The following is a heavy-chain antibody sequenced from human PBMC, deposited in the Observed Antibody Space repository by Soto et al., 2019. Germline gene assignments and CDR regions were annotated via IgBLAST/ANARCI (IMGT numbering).Heavy chain of an antibody. Sequence: GGSLRLSCTVSGFTFISYGVHWVRQATGKGLEWVAVIWYDGSNKYYADSVKGRFTISRDNSKNTLYLQMNSLRAEDTAVYYCARDPKAAAVRSTALDYWGQGTLVTVSS. D-gene: IGHD6-13*01. CDR1: GFTFISYG. V-gene: IGHV3-33*01. CDR2: IWYDGSNK. J-gene: IGHJ4*02. CDR3: ARDPKAAAVRSTALDY.